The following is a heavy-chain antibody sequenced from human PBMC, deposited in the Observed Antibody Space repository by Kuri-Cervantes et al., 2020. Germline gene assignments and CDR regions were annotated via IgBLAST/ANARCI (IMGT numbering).Heavy chain of an antibody. V-gene: IGHV3-48*04. CDR1: GFTFSTYT. CDR2: ISSSSSTI. CDR3: ARVGIIADAFDI. D-gene: IGHD7-27*01. J-gene: IGHJ3*02. Sequence: GGSLRLSCAASGFTFSTYTMNWVRQAPGKGLEWVSFISSSSSTIYYADSVKGRFTISRDNAKNSLYQQMNGLRAEDSAVYYCARVGIIADAFDIWGQGTMVTVSS.